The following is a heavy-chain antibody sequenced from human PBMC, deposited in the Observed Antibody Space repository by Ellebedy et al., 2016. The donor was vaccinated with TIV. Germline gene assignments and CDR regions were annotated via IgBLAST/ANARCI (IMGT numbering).Heavy chain of an antibody. CDR1: GFTVSINY. CDR2: IYSGGST. J-gene: IGHJ4*02. CDR3: ARVYTSAWNYFDY. V-gene: IGHV3-66*01. D-gene: IGHD1-1*01. Sequence: GESLKISCAVSGFTVSINYMTWVRQAPGKGLEWVSVIYSGGSTFYSDSVKGRFTISRDNSKNTLYLQLNSLRDEDTAVYYCARVYTSAWNYFDYWGLGTLVTVSS.